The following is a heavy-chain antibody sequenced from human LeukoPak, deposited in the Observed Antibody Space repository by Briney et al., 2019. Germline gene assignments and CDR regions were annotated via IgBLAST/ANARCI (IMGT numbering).Heavy chain of an antibody. CDR2: IYSDGST. V-gene: IGHV3-53*01. J-gene: IGHJ4*02. CDR1: GFSFSSNY. CDR3: AGATLDN. Sequence: GGSLRLSCAASGFSFSSNYISWVRQAPGKGLEGVSVIYSDGSTKYTESVKGRCTISIDKSKKKVYLKMKSVRVEDTAVYYYAGATLDNWGQGTLVTVSS.